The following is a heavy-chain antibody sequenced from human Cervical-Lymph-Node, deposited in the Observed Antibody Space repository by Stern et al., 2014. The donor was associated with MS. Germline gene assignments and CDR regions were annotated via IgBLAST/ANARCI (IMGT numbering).Heavy chain of an antibody. D-gene: IGHD2-2*01. Sequence: QLVQSGAAVKKPGESLKISCQGSGYIFTTHWIAWVRQMPGKGLEWVGTIYPGDSGARYSPSLLGQVTISADKSTNTVHLQWRSLKASDTAIYYCARQREGTSYFDASDMWGQGTVVIVSS. CDR2: IYPGDSGA. CDR3: ARQREGTSYFDASDM. J-gene: IGHJ3*02. V-gene: IGHV5-51*01. CDR1: GYIFTTHW.